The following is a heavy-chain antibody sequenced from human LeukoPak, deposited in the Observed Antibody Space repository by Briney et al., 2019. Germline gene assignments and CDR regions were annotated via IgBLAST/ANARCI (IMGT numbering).Heavy chain of an antibody. V-gene: IGHV3-48*01. D-gene: IGHD3-22*01. CDR3: ARDGGDSSGYYLYYFDY. Sequence: GGSLRLSCAASGFTFSSYSMNWVRQAPGKGLEWVSYISSSSSTIYYADSVKGRFTISRDNAKNSLYLQMNSLRAEDTAVYYCARDGGDSSGYYLYYFDYWGQGTLVTVSS. J-gene: IGHJ4*02. CDR2: ISSSSSTI. CDR1: GFTFSSYS.